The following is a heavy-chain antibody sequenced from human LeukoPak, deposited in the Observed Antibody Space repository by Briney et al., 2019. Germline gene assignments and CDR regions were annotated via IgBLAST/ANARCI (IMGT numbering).Heavy chain of an antibody. CDR2: IYPGDSET. D-gene: IGHD6-13*01. Sequence: GESLKISCKGSGYRFTSYWIVLVRQMPGKGLEWMGIIYPGDSETRYRPSFQGQVTISADKSISTAYLQWSSLKASDTAMYYCARHDIGGDSSSWYIYWGQGTLVTVSS. CDR1: GYRFTSYW. J-gene: IGHJ1*01. CDR3: ARHDIGGDSSSWYIY. V-gene: IGHV5-51*01.